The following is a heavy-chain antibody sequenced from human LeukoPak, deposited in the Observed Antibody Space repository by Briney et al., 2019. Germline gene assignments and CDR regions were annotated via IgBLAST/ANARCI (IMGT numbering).Heavy chain of an antibody. V-gene: IGHV1-46*01. CDR3: ARDNSGGSTWWFDP. D-gene: IGHD2-15*01. CDR1: GFTFTIYY. Sequence: VASVKVSCKASGFTFTIYYMHWGRQAPGQGLEWMGIINPSGSYTSYAQKFQGRVTMTRDTSTSTVYMELSSLRSEDTAVYYCARDNSGGSTWWFDPWGQGTLVTVSS. CDR2: INPSGSYT. J-gene: IGHJ5*02.